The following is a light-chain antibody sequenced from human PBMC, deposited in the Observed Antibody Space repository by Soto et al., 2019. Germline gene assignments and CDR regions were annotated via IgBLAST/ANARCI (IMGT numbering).Light chain of an antibody. Sequence: IQMTQSPSTLSPSVGDRAAITCRASQSISSWLAWYQQKPGKAPKLLIYAASSLQSGVTSRFSGSGSGTDFTLTISSLQPEDFATYYCQQANSFPITFGQGTRLEIK. CDR2: AAS. J-gene: IGKJ5*01. CDR3: QQANSFPIT. CDR1: QSISSW. V-gene: IGKV1-12*01.